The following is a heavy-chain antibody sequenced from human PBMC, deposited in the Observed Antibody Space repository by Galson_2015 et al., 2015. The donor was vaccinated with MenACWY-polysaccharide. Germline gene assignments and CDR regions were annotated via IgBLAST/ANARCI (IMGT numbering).Heavy chain of an antibody. CDR3: AHVMITFGGVIGDDAFDV. J-gene: IGHJ3*01. Sequence: PALENPTQPLTLPCTFSGFSVPTKGEGVNWIRQPPGKALEWLDVIHWDGGNGSRPSLRSRLTVTKDTSKTQVVLTMTNMDPVDTATYYCAHVMITFGGVIGDDAFDVWGQGTMVTVSS. V-gene: IGHV2-5*02. CDR2: IHWDGGN. D-gene: IGHD3-16*01. CDR1: GFSVPTKGEG.